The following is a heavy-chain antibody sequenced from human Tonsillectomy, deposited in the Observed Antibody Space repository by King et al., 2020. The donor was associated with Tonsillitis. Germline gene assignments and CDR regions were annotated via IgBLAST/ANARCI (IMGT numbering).Heavy chain of an antibody. Sequence: VQLVESGGGVVQPGRSLRLSCAASGFTFSDYGMHWVRQAPGKGLEWVAVISYDGSKKYYADSVKGRFTISRDNSKNTVCLQINSLRAEDTAVYYCAKGHTMLRGVIITGLFDYWGQGALVTVSS. J-gene: IGHJ4*02. CDR3: AKGHTMLRGVIITGLFDY. D-gene: IGHD3-10*01. V-gene: IGHV3-30*18. CDR2: ISYDGSKK. CDR1: GFTFSDYG.